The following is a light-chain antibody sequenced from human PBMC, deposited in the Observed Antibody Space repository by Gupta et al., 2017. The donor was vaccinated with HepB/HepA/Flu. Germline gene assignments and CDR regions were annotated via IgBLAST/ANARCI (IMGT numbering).Light chain of an antibody. V-gene: IGKV3-11*01. Sequence: VLPQSPATLSLSPGDSATLSCRASQSGSSYLAWYQQKPGQAPRLLIYDASNRATGIPARCSGSGSGKEFTPTSSSQEHEDGAVYYWQPSSDRPWTFGQGTKVEIK. CDR2: DAS. J-gene: IGKJ1*01. CDR1: QSGSSY. CDR3: QPSSDRPWT.